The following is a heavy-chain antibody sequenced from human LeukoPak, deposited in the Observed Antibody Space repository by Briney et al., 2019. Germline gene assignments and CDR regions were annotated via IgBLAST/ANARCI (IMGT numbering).Heavy chain of an antibody. CDR2: ISAYNGNT. CDR1: GYTFTSYG. J-gene: IGHJ3*02. CDR3: ARDLQRGNYYDSSGYFADDAFDI. V-gene: IGHV1-18*01. Sequence: GASVTVSFTASGYTFTSYGISWVRQAPGQGLEWMGWISAYNGNTNYAQKLQGRVTMTTDTSTSTAYMELRSLRSDDTAVYYCARDLQRGNYYDSSGYFADDAFDIWGQGTMVTVSS. D-gene: IGHD3-22*01.